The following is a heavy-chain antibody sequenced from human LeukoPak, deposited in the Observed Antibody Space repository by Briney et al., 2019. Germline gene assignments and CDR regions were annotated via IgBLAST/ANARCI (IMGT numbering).Heavy chain of an antibody. J-gene: IGHJ4*02. CDR3: ARRRPRIAVAGFDY. Sequence: SETLSLTCTVSGGSISSTPYYWGWIRQPPGKGLEWIGTIFYSGTTYYNPSLNSRVTISVDTSKNQFSLKLTSVTAADTAVYYCARRRPRIAVAGFDYWGQGTLVTVSS. D-gene: IGHD6-19*01. CDR2: IFYSGTT. V-gene: IGHV4-39*01. CDR1: GGSISSTPYY.